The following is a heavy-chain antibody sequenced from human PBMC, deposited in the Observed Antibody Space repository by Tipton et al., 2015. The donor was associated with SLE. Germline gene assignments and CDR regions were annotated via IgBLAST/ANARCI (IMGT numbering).Heavy chain of an antibody. D-gene: IGHD2-21*02. V-gene: IGHV4-39*07. Sequence: TLSLTCTVSGASISSSSYYWVWFRQPPGKGLEWTGSVYYSGSTSYNPSLKSRVTISIDTSKRQFSLQLSSVTAADTAVYYCARGMVTWRGAIVGVDVWGQGTTVNVSS. CDR2: VYYSGST. CDR3: ARGMVTWRGAIVGVDV. J-gene: IGHJ6*02. CDR1: GASISSSSYY.